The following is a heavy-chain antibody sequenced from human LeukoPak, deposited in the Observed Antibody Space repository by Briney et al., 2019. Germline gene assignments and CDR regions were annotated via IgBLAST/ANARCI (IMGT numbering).Heavy chain of an antibody. V-gene: IGHV4-30-4*08. J-gene: IGHJ4*02. CDR3: ATERPPTATGY. Sequence: SQTLSLTCTVSGGSISSGGYYWSWIRQPPGKGLEWIGYIYYSGSTYYNPSLKSRVTISADTSKNQFSLKLFSVTAADTAVYYCATERPPTATGYWGQGTLVTVSS. CDR2: IYYSGST. D-gene: IGHD4-17*01. CDR1: GGSISSGGYY.